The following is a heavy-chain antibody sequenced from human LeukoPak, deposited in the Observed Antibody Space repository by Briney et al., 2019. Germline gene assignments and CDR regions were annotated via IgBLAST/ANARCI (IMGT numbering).Heavy chain of an antibody. CDR2: IYSGGST. J-gene: IGHJ5*02. Sequence: GGSLRLSCAASGSTVSSNYMSWVRQAPGKGLEWVSVIYSGGSTYYADSVKGRFTISRDNSKNTLYLQMNSLRAEDTAVYYCARSSGWYKGSSWFDPWGQGTLVTVSS. CDR1: GSTVSSNY. CDR3: ARSSGWYKGSSWFDP. V-gene: IGHV3-53*01. D-gene: IGHD6-19*01.